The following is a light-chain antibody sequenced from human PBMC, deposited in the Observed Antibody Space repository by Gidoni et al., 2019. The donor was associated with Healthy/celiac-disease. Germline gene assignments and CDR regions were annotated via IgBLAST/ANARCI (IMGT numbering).Light chain of an antibody. CDR3: QQYGSSPFT. CDR1: QSVSSSY. CDR2: GAS. V-gene: IGKV3-20*01. J-gene: IGKJ4*01. Sequence: EIVLTQSPGPLSLSPGERATPSCRASQSVSSSYLAWYQQKPGQAPRLLIYGASSRATGIPDRFSGSGSGTDFTLTISRLEPEDFAVYYCQQYGSSPFTFGGGTKVEIK.